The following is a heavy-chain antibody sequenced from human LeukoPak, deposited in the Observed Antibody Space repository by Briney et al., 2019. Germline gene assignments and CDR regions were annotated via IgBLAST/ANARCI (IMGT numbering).Heavy chain of an antibody. J-gene: IGHJ3*02. D-gene: IGHD3-16*02. V-gene: IGHV1-18*01. Sequence: ASVNVSCKASGYEFSRYGISWVRPAPGQGLAWMGWISVYNGKTKYTEKFQGRLTMTTETSTSTAYMELRSLTSADTAVYYCAKDSPRDDYVRGSYRYSRRGLDIWGQGTLVTASS. CDR2: ISVYNGKT. CDR1: GYEFSRYG. CDR3: AKDSPRDDYVRGSYRYSRRGLDI.